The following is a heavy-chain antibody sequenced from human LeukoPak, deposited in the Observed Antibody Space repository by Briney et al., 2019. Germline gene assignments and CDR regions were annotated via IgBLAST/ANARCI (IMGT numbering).Heavy chain of an antibody. CDR3: ARDLMGLFHVEMATIYYNYYGMDV. CDR1: GFTFSSYA. D-gene: IGHD5-24*01. J-gene: IGHJ6*02. CDR2: IWYDGSNK. Sequence: GGSLRLSCAASGFTFSSYAMSWVRQAPGKGLEWVAVIWYDGSNKYYADSVKGRFTISRDNSKNTLYLQMNSLRAEDTAVYYCARDLMGLFHVEMATIYYNYYGMDVWGQGTTVTVSS. V-gene: IGHV3-33*08.